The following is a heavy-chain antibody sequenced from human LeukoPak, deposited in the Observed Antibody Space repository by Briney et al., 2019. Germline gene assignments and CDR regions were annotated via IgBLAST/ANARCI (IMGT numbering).Heavy chain of an antibody. D-gene: IGHD6-19*01. V-gene: IGHV4-34*01. Sequence: PSETLSLTCAVYGGSFSGYYWSWIRQSPVKGLEWIGSISYGGNTHYTPSLGTRVTISIATSKNLFSLTLLYVTASDTSVYYCARRDPMSVAGLGWFDPWGQGTLVTVSS. CDR2: ISYGGNT. CDR1: GGSFSGYY. J-gene: IGHJ5*02. CDR3: ARRDPMSVAGLGWFDP.